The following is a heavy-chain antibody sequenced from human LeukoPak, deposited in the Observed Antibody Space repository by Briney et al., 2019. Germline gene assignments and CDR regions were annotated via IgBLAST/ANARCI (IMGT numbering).Heavy chain of an antibody. Sequence: PGGSLRLSCAASGFTFSSYAMHWVRQAPGKGLEWVAVISYDGSNKYYADSVKGRFTISRDNSKNTLYLQMNSLRDEDTAVYYCARGEQQLNYYYYYGMDVWGKGTTVTVSS. CDR1: GFTFSSYA. V-gene: IGHV3-30*04. D-gene: IGHD6-13*01. CDR3: ARGEQQLNYYYYYGMDV. J-gene: IGHJ6*04. CDR2: ISYDGSNK.